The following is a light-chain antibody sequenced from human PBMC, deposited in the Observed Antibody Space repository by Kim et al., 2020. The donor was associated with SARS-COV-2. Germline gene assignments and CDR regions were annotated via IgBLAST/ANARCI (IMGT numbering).Light chain of an antibody. CDR2: AAS. Sequence: SASVGDRVTITCRASQSISSYLNWYQQKPGKAPKLLIYAASSLQSGVPSRFSGSGSGTDFTLTISSLQPEDFATYYCQPSYSTPYSFGQGTKLEI. CDR1: QSISSY. V-gene: IGKV1-39*01. J-gene: IGKJ2*03. CDR3: QPSYSTPYS.